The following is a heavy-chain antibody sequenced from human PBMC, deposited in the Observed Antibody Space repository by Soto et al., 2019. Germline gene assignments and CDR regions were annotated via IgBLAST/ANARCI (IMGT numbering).Heavy chain of an antibody. CDR3: ARDGGSSWYFDY. Sequence: PSETMSLTCTVSGGSISSGGYYWSWIRQHPGKGLEWIGYIYYSGSTYYNPSLKSRVTISVDTSKNQFSLKLSSVTAADTAVYYCARDGGSSWYFDYWGQGTLVTVSS. CDR1: GGSISSGGYY. D-gene: IGHD6-13*01. V-gene: IGHV4-31*03. CDR2: IYYSGST. J-gene: IGHJ4*02.